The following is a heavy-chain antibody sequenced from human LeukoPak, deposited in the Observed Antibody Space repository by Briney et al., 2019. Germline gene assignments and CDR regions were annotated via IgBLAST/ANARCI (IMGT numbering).Heavy chain of an antibody. CDR3: ARQRWLQSITYYFDY. D-gene: IGHD5-24*01. CDR2: IGSDNKP. V-gene: IGHV3-23*05. Sequence: PGGSLRLSCEASGFTFSAYAMTWVRQAPGKGLEWVSSIGSDNKPHYSESVKGRFAISRDNSKNMLFLQLNSLRAEDTALYYCARQRWLQSITYYFDYWGQGALVTVSS. CDR1: GFTFSAYA. J-gene: IGHJ4*02.